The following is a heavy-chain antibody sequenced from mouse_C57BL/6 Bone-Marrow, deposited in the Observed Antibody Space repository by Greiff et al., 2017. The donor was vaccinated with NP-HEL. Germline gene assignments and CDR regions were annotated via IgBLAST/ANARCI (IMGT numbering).Heavy chain of an antibody. J-gene: IGHJ4*01. CDR3: ANRLGNYYAMDY. D-gene: IGHD2-1*01. CDR2: IYPRSGNT. Sequence: QVHVKQSGAELARPGASVKLSCKASGYTFTSYGISWVKQRTGQGLEWIGEIYPRSGNTYYNEKFKGKATLTADKSSSTAYMALRSLTSEDSAVYFCANRLGNYYAMDYWGQGTSVTVSS. CDR1: GYTFTSYG. V-gene: IGHV1-81*01.